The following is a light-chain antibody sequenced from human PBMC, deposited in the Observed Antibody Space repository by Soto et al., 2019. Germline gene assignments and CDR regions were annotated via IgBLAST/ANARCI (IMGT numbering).Light chain of an antibody. V-gene: IGKV1-5*01. Sequence: DIQMTQSPSTLSGSVGDRVTITCRASKPISTWLAWYQQKPGRAPKLLIYDDTSLEGGVPLWFSGGGSGTELTLTIIRMQPDDFATYYCQQYNSHLRTFGQGTKVDIK. CDR2: DDT. J-gene: IGKJ1*01. CDR3: QQYNSHLRT. CDR1: KPISTW.